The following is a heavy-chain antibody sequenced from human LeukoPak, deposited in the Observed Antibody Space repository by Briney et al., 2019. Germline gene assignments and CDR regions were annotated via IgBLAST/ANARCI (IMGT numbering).Heavy chain of an antibody. CDR1: GNYW. V-gene: IGHV3-74*01. J-gene: IGHJ4*02. CDR2: INSDGSWT. Sequence: GGSLRLSCAASGNYWMHWVRQAPGKGLVWVSHINSDGSWTGYADSVKGRFTISKDNAKNTVYLQMNNLRAEDTAVYYCVSFYETYWGRGTLVTVSS. D-gene: IGHD2-2*01. CDR3: VSFYETY.